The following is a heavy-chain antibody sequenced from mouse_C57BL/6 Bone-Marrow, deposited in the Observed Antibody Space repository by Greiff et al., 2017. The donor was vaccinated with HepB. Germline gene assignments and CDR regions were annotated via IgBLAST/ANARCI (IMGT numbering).Heavy chain of an antibody. CDR2: IYPGDGDT. J-gene: IGHJ3*01. D-gene: IGHD2-1*01. CDR3: ARGDNYGMGWFAY. Sequence: VQLQQSGPELVKPGASVKISCKASGYAFSSSWMNWVKQRPGKGLEWIGRIYPGDGDTNYNGKFKGKATLTSDKSSSTADMQLISLTSEDSAVYFCARGDNYGMGWFAYWGQGTLVTVSA. CDR1: GYAFSSSW. V-gene: IGHV1-82*01.